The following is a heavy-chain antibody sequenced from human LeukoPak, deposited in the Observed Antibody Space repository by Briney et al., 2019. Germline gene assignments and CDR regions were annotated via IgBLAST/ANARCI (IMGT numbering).Heavy chain of an antibody. J-gene: IGHJ4*02. CDR2: IRSKAYGGTT. Sequence: GGSLRLSCTASGFTFGDYAMSWFRQAPGKGLEWVGFIRSKAYGGTTEYAAPVKGRFTISRDDSKSIAYLQMNSLKTEDTAVYYCTRDTLLRYFDWFVPFDYWGQGTLVTVSS. V-gene: IGHV3-49*03. CDR3: TRDTLLRYFDWFVPFDY. CDR1: GFTFGDYA. D-gene: IGHD3-9*01.